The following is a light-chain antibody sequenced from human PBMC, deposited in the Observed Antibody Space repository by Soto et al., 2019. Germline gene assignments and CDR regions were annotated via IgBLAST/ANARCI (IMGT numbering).Light chain of an antibody. CDR3: QQFNSYLRT. CDR2: DAS. J-gene: IGKJ1*01. Sequence: AIQLTQSPSSLSASVGDRVTITCRASQGISSALAWYQQKPGKPPKLLIYDASSLESGVPSRFSGSGSGTAFTLTISSLQPEDFATYYCQQFNSYLRTFGQGTKVQIK. V-gene: IGKV1-13*02. CDR1: QGISSA.